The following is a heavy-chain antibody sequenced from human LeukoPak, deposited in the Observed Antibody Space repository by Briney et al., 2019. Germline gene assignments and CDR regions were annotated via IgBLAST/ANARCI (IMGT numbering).Heavy chain of an antibody. V-gene: IGHV3-30*02. Sequence: GSLRLSCAASGFTLSNSGMHWVRQAPGKGLEWVAFIRYDGTTKSYADSVKGRFTISRDSSENTLYLQMNSLRDEDTAVYYCAKDRPGTYYFDYWGQGTLVTVSS. D-gene: IGHD6-13*01. CDR2: IRYDGTTK. J-gene: IGHJ4*02. CDR1: GFTLSNSG. CDR3: AKDRPGTYYFDY.